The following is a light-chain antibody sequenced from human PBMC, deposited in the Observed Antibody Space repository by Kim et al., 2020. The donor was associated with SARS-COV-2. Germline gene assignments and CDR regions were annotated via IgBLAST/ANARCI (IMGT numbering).Light chain of an antibody. V-gene: IGLV2-14*04. J-gene: IGLJ3*02. Sequence: QSITISCTGTSSDVGGYKYVSWYQQHPGKAPKLIIYDVSDRPSGVSNRFSGSKSGNTASLTISGLEAEDEADYYCSSYTSSTLVVFGAGTQLTVL. CDR2: DVS. CDR3: SSYTSSTLVV. CDR1: SSDVGGYKY.